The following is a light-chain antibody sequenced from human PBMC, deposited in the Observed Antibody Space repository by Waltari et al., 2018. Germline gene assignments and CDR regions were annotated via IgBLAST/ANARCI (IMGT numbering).Light chain of an antibody. CDR2: VNSDGSH. CDR1: RGPSSNV. J-gene: IGLJ3*02. Sequence: QLVLTQSPSASASLGSSVKPTCPLSRGPSSNVIAGPPQQPEKGPRYLMKVNSDGSHSKGDKIPDRFSGSSSGAEHYLTISSLQSEDEADYYCQTGGHGTWVFGGGTKLTVL. V-gene: IGLV4-69*01. CDR3: QTGGHGTWV.